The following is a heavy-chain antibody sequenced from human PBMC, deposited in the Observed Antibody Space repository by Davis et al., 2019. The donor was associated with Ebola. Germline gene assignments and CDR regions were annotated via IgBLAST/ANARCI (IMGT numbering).Heavy chain of an antibody. J-gene: IGHJ6*02. Sequence: GESLKTFCAASGLTFSSYWMHWVRQVPGKGLVLVSRIHTDGSSTSYADSVKGRFTISRDNAKNTLYLQMNSLRAEDTAVYYCAREEVVPAAIWGNYYYYGMDVWGQGTTVTVSS. D-gene: IGHD2-2*01. CDR3: AREEVVPAAIWGNYYYYGMDV. V-gene: IGHV3-74*01. CDR2: IHTDGSST. CDR1: GLTFSSYW.